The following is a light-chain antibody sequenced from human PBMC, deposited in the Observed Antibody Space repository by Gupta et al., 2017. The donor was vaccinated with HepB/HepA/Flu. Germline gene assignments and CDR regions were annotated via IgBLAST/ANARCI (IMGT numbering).Light chain of an antibody. CDR3: QQYGSSPCT. CDR2: DAS. CDR1: QSISSSY. Sequence: EIVLPQSPGTLSLSPGERATLSCSASQSISSSYIAWYQQKSGQAPRLLIYDASSRATGIPDRFSGSGSGTDFTLTITRLEPEDGAEYYCQQYGSSPCTFGQGTKVEVK. J-gene: IGKJ1*01. V-gene: IGKV3-20*01.